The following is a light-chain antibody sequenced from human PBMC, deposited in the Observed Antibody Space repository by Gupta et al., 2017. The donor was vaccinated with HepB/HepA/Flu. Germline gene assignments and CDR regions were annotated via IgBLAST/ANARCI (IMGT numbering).Light chain of an antibody. J-gene: IGKJ1*01. CDR1: QSINTY. CDR3: QQSYSDPRT. V-gene: IGKV1-39*01. CDR2: AAS. Sequence: DIQMTQSPSSLSASVGVRVTITCRASQSINTYLHWYQQKLGKAPKLLIYAASSLQSGVPSRFSGSGSGTDFTLTISSVQPEDFATYYCQQSYSDPRTFGQGTKVEIK.